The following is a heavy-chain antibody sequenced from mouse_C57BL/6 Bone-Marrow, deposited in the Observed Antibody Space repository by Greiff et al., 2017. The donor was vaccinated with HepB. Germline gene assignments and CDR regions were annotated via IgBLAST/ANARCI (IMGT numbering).Heavy chain of an antibody. D-gene: IGHD1-1*01. CDR3: ARRHYYGSYYYAMDY. Sequence: QVQLQQPGAELVMPGASVKLSCKASGYTFTSYWMHWVKQRPGQGLEWIGEIDPSDSYTNYNQKFKGKSTLTVDKSSSTAYMQLRSLTSEDSAVYYCARRHYYGSYYYAMDYWGQGTSVTVSS. V-gene: IGHV1-69*01. J-gene: IGHJ4*01. CDR1: GYTFTSYW. CDR2: IDPSDSYT.